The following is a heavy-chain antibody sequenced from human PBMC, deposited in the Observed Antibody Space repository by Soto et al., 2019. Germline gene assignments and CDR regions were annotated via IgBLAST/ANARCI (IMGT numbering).Heavy chain of an antibody. Sequence: SETLSLTCTVSGGSISSYYWSWIRQPPGKGLEWIGYIYYSGSTNYNPSLKSRVTISVDTSKNQFSLKLSSVTAADTAVYYCARRTPADYDFWSGYFPAYYYMDVWGKGTTVTVSS. CDR2: IYYSGST. CDR1: GGSISSYY. D-gene: IGHD3-3*01. CDR3: ARRTPADYDFWSGYFPAYYYMDV. J-gene: IGHJ6*03. V-gene: IGHV4-59*08.